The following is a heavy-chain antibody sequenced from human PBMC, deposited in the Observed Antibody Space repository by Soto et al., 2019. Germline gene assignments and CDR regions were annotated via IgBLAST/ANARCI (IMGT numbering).Heavy chain of an antibody. J-gene: IGHJ3*02. Sequence: QITLKESGPTLVEPTQTLTLTCTFSGFSLRTNGVGVGWIRQPPGKALEWLALIYWDDDRRYNPSLRTRLTIAKDTSKNPVVLTITHTDQLDTATSYCAPRVSPHQAGNYGAFDIWGPGTMVTVSS. CDR2: IYWDDDR. D-gene: IGHD1-7*01. V-gene: IGHV2-5*02. CDR1: GFSLRTNGVG. CDR3: APRVSPHQAGNYGAFDI.